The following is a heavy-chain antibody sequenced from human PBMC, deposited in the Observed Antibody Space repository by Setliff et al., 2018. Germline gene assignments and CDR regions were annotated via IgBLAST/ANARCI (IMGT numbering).Heavy chain of an antibody. D-gene: IGHD3-16*01. CDR1: GGSISSGTYY. Sequence: SETLSLTCTVSGGSISSGTYYWSWIRQPAGKGLEWIGRIYTSGSTNYNPSLKSRVTISVDTSKNQFSLNLSSLTAADTAVYYCARDYQGGWFAPWGQGTLVTVS. V-gene: IGHV4-61*02. J-gene: IGHJ5*02. CDR3: ARDYQGGWFAP. CDR2: IYTSGST.